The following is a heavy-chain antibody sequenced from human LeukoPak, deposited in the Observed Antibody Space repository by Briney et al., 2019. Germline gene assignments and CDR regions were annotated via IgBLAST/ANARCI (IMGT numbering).Heavy chain of an antibody. V-gene: IGHV1-18*01. Sequence: GASVKVSCKASGYTFTSYGISWVRQAPGQGLEWMGWISAYNGNTNYAQKLQGRVTMTTDTSTSTAYMELRSLRSDDTAVYYCARAAARDYDFWSGYYVHYWGQGTLVTVSS. J-gene: IGHJ4*02. D-gene: IGHD3-3*01. CDR2: ISAYNGNT. CDR3: ARAAARDYDFWSGYYVHY. CDR1: GYTFTSYG.